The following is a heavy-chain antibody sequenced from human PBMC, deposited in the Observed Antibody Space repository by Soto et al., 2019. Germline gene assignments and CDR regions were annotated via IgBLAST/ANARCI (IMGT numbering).Heavy chain of an antibody. J-gene: IGHJ6*02. D-gene: IGHD2-2*01. CDR3: ARHEGSTSLDYYYGMDV. V-gene: IGHV5-10-1*01. CDR2: IDPSDSYT. CDR1: GYSFTSYW. Sequence: GESLKISCKGSGYSFTSYWISWVRQMPGKGLEWMGRIDPSDSYTNYSPSFQGHVTISADKSIGTAYLQWSSLKASDTAMYYCARHEGSTSLDYYYGMDVWGQGTTVTVSS.